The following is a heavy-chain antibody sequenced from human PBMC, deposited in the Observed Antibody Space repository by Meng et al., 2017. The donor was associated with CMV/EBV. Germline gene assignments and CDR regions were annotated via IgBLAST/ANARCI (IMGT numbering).Heavy chain of an antibody. V-gene: IGHV3-11*01. CDR1: GGSFSDYY. J-gene: IGHJ4*02. Sequence: LSLTCAVYGGSFSDYYMSWIRQAPGKGLEWVSYISSSGSTIYYADSVKGRFTISRDNAKNSLYLQMNSLRAEDTAVYYCAREAVDDFWSGYYIDSRQGPFDYWGQGTLVTVSS. CDR2: ISSSGSTI. D-gene: IGHD3-3*01. CDR3: AREAVDDFWSGYYIDSRQGPFDY.